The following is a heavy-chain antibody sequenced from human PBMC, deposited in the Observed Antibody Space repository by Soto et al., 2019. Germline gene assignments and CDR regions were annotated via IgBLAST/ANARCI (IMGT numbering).Heavy chain of an antibody. D-gene: IGHD3-10*01. CDR3: AKVISTGIHRGYLDY. V-gene: IGHV3-23*01. Sequence: GGSLRLSCAASGFTFSNNAMSWVRQAPGKGLEWVSLIGDSGGMPYYPESVKGRFTISRDTSRNTLYLQMNSLRVEDTAVYYCAKVISTGIHRGYLDYWGQGTLVSVSS. CDR1: GFTFSNNA. CDR2: IGDSGGMP. J-gene: IGHJ4*02.